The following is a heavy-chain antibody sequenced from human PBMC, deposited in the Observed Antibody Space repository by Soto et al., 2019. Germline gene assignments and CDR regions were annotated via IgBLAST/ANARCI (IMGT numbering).Heavy chain of an antibody. Sequence: TLSLTCAVSGGSISSGGYSWSWIRQPPGKGLEWIGYIYHSGSTYYNPSLKSRVTISVDRSKNQFSLKLSSVTAADTAVYYCARGGVDYYDSSGYYFSPYYFDYWGQGTLVTVPQ. D-gene: IGHD3-22*01. V-gene: IGHV4-30-2*01. CDR3: ARGGVDYYDSSGYYFSPYYFDY. J-gene: IGHJ4*02. CDR1: GGSISSGGYS. CDR2: IYHSGST.